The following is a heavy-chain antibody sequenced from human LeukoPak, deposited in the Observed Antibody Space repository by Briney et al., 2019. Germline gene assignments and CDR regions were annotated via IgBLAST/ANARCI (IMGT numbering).Heavy chain of an antibody. CDR1: GFIFSNYG. J-gene: IGHJ4*02. Sequence: GGSLRLSCAASGFIFSNYGMNWVRQAPGKGLEWVAAISASGSATSYADSVRGRFTISRDNPKNTLYLQMNSLRAEDTAVYYCAKQRDYYDSSGYYRGYYFDYWGQGTLVTVSS. D-gene: IGHD3-22*01. V-gene: IGHV3-23*01. CDR2: ISASGSAT. CDR3: AKQRDYYDSSGYYRGYYFDY.